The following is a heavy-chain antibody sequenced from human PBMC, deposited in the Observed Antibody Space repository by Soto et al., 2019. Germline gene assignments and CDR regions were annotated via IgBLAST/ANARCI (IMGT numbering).Heavy chain of an antibody. CDR1: GDSMSSKSAT. D-gene: IGHD6-19*01. J-gene: IGHJ4*02. V-gene: IGHV6-1*01. Sequence: SQTLSLTCAVSGDSMSSKSATWNWIRQSPSRGLEWLGRTYYKSKWYHDYAVSVQSRITINPDTSKNQFSLQLSSVTPDDTAVYYCARGRGIKVAGHGLDYWGQGTLVTVSS. CDR3: ARGRGIKVAGHGLDY. CDR2: TYYKSKWYH.